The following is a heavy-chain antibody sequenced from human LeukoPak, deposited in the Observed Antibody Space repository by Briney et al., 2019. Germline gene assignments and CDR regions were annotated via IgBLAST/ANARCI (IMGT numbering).Heavy chain of an antibody. CDR1: GFTFSSYS. Sequence: PGGSLRLSCAASGFTFSSYSMNWARQAPGKGLEWVSSISSSSSYIYYADSVKGRFTISRDNAKNSLYLQMNSLRAEDTAVYYCARRIAVAGTYWFDPWGQGTLVTVSS. CDR3: ARRIAVAGTYWFDP. CDR2: ISSSSSYI. D-gene: IGHD6-19*01. V-gene: IGHV3-21*01. J-gene: IGHJ5*02.